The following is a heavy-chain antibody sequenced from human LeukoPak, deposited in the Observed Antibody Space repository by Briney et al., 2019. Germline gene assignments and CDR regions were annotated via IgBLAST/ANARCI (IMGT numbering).Heavy chain of an antibody. Sequence: GGSLRLSCAASGFTFSSHAMNWVRQAPGKGLEWVAAISTTDRGTYYADSVKGRFIISRDDSKNTLYVQMNSLRLEDTAVYYCARELSRGSWYYAFDIWGQGTMVTVSS. J-gene: IGHJ3*02. CDR2: ISTTDRGT. CDR3: ARELSRGSWYYAFDI. V-gene: IGHV3-23*01. D-gene: IGHD6-13*01. CDR1: GFTFSSHA.